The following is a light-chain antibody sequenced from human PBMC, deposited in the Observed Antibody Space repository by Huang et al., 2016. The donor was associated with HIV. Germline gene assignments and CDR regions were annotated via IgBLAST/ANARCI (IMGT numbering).Light chain of an antibody. V-gene: IGKV1D-12*01. Sequence: GERVTITCRASLTISSWLAWYHQKLGKAPKPLLSATSTLQNGVPSRFSRSGSGTAFTLTISSMLPEDYATYCCQHGNTFLTLTFGGGTKVEIK. J-gene: IGKJ4*01. CDR3: QHGNTFLTLT. CDR1: LTISSW. CDR2: ATS.